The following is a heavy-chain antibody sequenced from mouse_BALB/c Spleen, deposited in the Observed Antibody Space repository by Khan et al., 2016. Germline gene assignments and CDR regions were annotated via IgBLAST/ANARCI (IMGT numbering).Heavy chain of an antibody. J-gene: IGHJ3*01. V-gene: IGHV14-3*02. CDR1: GFNIKDTY. D-gene: IGHD2-4*01. CDR3: ARSPYEYDVGVAY. CDR2: IDPANGNT. Sequence: VQLQQSGAELVKPGASVKLSCTASGFNIKDTYMHWVKQRPEQGLEWIGRIDPANGNTKYDPKFQGKATITADTSSNTAYLQISSLHSEDTAVYYCARSPYEYDVGVAYWGQGTLVTVSA.